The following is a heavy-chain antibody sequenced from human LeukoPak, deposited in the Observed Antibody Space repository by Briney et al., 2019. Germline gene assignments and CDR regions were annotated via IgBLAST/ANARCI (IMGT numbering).Heavy chain of an antibody. J-gene: IGHJ4*02. CDR1: GFTFSDYY. CDR3: ARVGSSSGYYFDY. D-gene: IGHD6-19*01. CDR2: ISGSGSSI. Sequence: NPGGSLRLSCAASGFTFSDYYMSWIRRAPGKGLEWVSYISGSGSSIYYADSVKGRFTISRDNAKNSLYLQMNSLRAEDTAVYYCARVGSSSGYYFDYWGQGTLVAVSS. V-gene: IGHV3-11*01.